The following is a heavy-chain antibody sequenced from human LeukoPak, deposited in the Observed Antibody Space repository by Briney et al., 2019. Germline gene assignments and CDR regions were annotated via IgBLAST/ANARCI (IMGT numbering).Heavy chain of an antibody. Sequence: GGSLRLSCAASGFTFSSYGMHWVRQAPGKGLEWVAFIRYDGSNKYYADSVKGRFTISRDNSKNTLYLQMNSLRAEDTAVYYCARGGAGTTGTTYDYWGQGTLVTVSS. CDR2: IRYDGSNK. J-gene: IGHJ4*02. D-gene: IGHD1-1*01. CDR1: GFTFSSYG. CDR3: ARGGAGTTGTTYDY. V-gene: IGHV3-30*02.